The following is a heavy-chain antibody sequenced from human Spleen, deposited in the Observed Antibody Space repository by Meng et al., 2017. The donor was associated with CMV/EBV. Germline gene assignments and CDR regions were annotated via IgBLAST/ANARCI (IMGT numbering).Heavy chain of an antibody. CDR3: ARVAGGYYYYYGMDV. J-gene: IGHJ6*02. Sequence: GSLRLSCSVSGASISSSSYYWGWIRQPPGKGLEWIGYIYYSGSTNYNPSLKSRVTISVDTSKNQFSLKLSSVTAADTAVYYCARVAGGYYYYYGMDVWGQGTTVTVSS. D-gene: IGHD6-19*01. CDR1: GASISSSSYY. CDR2: IYYSGST. V-gene: IGHV4-61*05.